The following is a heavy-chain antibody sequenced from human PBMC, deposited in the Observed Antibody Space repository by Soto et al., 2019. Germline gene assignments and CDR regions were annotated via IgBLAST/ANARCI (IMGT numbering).Heavy chain of an antibody. Sequence: WTWIRQPPGKILEWIGYIQYSGRTDYNPSLTSRATMSVDTSKNQFSLNLKSITAADTAVYYCVRVGVGIGNHFGSWGRVTLCSVSA. V-gene: IGHV4-59*12. CDR3: VRVGVGIGNHFGS. CDR2: IQYSGRT. J-gene: IGHJ4*02. D-gene: IGHD1-26*01.